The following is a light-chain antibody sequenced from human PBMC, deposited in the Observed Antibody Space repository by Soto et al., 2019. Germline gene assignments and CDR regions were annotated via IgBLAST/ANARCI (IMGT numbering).Light chain of an antibody. CDR1: QRITTY. J-gene: IGKJ2*01. CDR2: TSG. V-gene: IGKV1-39*01. CDR3: QQTYNTPYT. Sequence: IHMTQSPSSLSASVGDRVTITCRASQRITTYLNWYQQKPGEAPKLLISTSGNLQRGFPSSFTGSGSGTDFTLTITCLQPADVATYFCQQTYNTPYTFGQGTKLEIK.